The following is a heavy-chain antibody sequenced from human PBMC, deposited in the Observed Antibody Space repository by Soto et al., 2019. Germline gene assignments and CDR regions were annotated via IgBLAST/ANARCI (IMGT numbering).Heavy chain of an antibody. V-gene: IGHV4-31*03. CDR3: ARAKKGIAAAENWFDP. Sequence: QVQLQESGPGLVKPSQTLSLTCTVSGGSISSGGYYWSWIRQHPGKGLEWIGYIYYRGSTYYNPSHKSRVNISVDTSKKQFSLKLSSVTAADTAVYYCARAKKGIAAAENWFDPWGQGTLVTVSS. CDR2: IYYRGST. J-gene: IGHJ5*02. D-gene: IGHD6-13*01. CDR1: GGSISSGGYY.